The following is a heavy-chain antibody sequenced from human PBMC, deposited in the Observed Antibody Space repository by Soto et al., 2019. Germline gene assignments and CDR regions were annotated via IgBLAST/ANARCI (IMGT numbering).Heavy chain of an antibody. CDR1: GFTFDDYV. D-gene: IGHD2-2*01. CDR2: ISWNSGRI. J-gene: IGHJ4*02. V-gene: IGHV3-9*01. Sequence: EVQLVESGGGLVEPGRSLRLSCAASGFTFDDYVMHWVRQAPGKGLEWVSGISWNSGRIGYVDSVKGRFTISRDNAKNSLYLQMNSLRAEDTAFYYCAKDTCSTTTCYVDYWGQGTLVTVSS. CDR3: AKDTCSTTTCYVDY.